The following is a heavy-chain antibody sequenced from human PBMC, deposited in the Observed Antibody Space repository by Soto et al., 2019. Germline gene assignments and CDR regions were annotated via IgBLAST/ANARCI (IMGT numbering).Heavy chain of an antibody. Sequence: SETLSLTCAVYGGACSGYYWSWIRPPPGKGLEWIGEINHSGSTNYNPSLKSRVTISVDTSKNQFSLKLSSVTAADTAVYYCARGVYGSGSYLIYGYWGQGTLVTVSS. D-gene: IGHD3-10*01. J-gene: IGHJ4*02. CDR2: INHSGST. V-gene: IGHV4-34*01. CDR3: ARGVYGSGSYLIYGY. CDR1: GGACSGYY.